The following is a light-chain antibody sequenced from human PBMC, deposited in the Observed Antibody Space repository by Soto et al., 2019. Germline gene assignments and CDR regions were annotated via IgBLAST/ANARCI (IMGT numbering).Light chain of an antibody. Sequence: DIVLTQSPGTLSLSPGERATLSCRASQSINSRYLAWYQQKPGQAPRLLIYAASSRATGIPDRFSGSGSGTVFTLTISRLEPEDFAVYYCQQFGSSPEFTFGPGTKVDI. J-gene: IGKJ3*01. CDR2: AAS. V-gene: IGKV3-20*01. CDR1: QSINSRY. CDR3: QQFGSSPEFT.